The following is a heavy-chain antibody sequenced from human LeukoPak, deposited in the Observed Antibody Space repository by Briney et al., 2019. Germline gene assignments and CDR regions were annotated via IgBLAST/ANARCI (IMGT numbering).Heavy chain of an antibody. J-gene: IGHJ4*02. CDR3: ARVRFYYGPGSHDFDY. CDR1: GGSISSGGYY. D-gene: IGHD3-10*01. CDR2: IYYSGST. Sequence: SETLSLTCTVSGGSISSGGYYWSWIRQHPGKGLEWIGYIYYSGSTYYNPSLKSRVTISVDTSKNQFSLNLSSVTAADTAVYYCARVRFYYGPGSHDFDYWGQGTLVTVSS. V-gene: IGHV4-31*03.